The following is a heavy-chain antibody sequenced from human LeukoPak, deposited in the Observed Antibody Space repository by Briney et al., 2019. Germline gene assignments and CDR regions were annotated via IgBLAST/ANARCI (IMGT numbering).Heavy chain of an antibody. V-gene: IGHV3-53*05. CDR2: IYSGGNT. CDR3: AKDGGLAVTYYYGMDV. CDR1: GLIVRINY. Sequence: GGSVRLSCAASGLIVRINYMLWVPHAPGRGLECGPTIYSGGNTYYADSVKGRFTVSRDNSKNTLYLQMNSLRAEDTAMYYCAKDGGLAVTYYYGMDVWGQGTTVTVSS. J-gene: IGHJ6*01. D-gene: IGHD6-19*01.